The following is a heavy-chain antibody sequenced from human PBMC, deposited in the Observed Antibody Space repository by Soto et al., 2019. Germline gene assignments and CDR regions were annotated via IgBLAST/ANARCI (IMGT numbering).Heavy chain of an antibody. CDR1: GFSLSNNA. D-gene: IGHD4-17*01. Sequence: EVQLLESGGGLVKPGGSLRLSCAASGFSLSNNAVSWVRQAPGKGLEWVSGISGSADSTYYADSVKGRFTISRDNSRNTLYLQMNSLRVEDTAVYYCAKAASPYGDYRRHFDYWGQGTLVTVSS. CDR3: AKAASPYGDYRRHFDY. V-gene: IGHV3-23*01. J-gene: IGHJ4*02. CDR2: ISGSADST.